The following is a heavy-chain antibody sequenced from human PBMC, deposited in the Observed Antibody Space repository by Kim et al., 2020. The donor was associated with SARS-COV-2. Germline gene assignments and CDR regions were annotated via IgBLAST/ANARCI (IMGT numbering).Heavy chain of an antibody. J-gene: IGHJ4*01. Sequence: SETLSLTCTVSGGSISSSSYYWGWIRQPPGKGLEWIGSIYYSGSTYYNPSLKSRVTISVDTSKNQFSLKLSSVTAADTAVYYCARDYYGSGSSTTDYWGHGTLATVSS. CDR3: ARDYYGSGSSTTDY. V-gene: IGHV4-39*07. CDR2: IYYSGST. D-gene: IGHD3-10*01. CDR1: GGSISSSSYY.